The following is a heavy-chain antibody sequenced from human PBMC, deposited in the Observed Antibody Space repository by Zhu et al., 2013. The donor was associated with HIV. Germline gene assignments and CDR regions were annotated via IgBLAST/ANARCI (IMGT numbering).Heavy chain of an antibody. CDR2: ISEYNGNT. V-gene: IGHV1-18*01. D-gene: IGHD3-3*01. CDR3: ATLASYGNYAVRLLDN. J-gene: IGHJ4*02. CDR1: GYTFSTYG. Sequence: QVQLVQSGAEVKKPGASVKVSCKASGYTFSTYGITWVRQAPGQGLEWMGWISEYNGNTRYAQKLQGRVTMTTDTSTNTAYMELRSLRSDDTAVYYCATLASYGNYAVRLLDNWGQGTLVTVSS.